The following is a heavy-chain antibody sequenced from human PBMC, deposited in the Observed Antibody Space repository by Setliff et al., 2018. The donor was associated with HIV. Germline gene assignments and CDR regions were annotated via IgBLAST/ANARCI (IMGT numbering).Heavy chain of an antibody. Sequence: PSETLSLTCTVSGGFISSSSYYWGWIRQPPGKGLQWIGSIYYRGSTYYNPSLKSRVTISVDTSKNQFSLKLRSVTAADTALYYCARGRYRSRWYASDHYYIDVWGKGTTVTVSS. CDR2: IYYRGST. D-gene: IGHD6-13*01. CDR3: ARGRYRSRWYASDHYYIDV. V-gene: IGHV4-39*01. J-gene: IGHJ6*03. CDR1: GGFISSSSYY.